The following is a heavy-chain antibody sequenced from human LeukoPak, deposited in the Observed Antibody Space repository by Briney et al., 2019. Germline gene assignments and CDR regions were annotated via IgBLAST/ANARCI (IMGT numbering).Heavy chain of an antibody. Sequence: GGSLRLSCAASGFTFSSYAMSWVRQAPGKGLEWVSLISSSGGNTYYADSVKGRFTISRDNSKNTLSLQMNSLRAEDTAVYYCARDTTKYSTSRYGGMDVWGQGTTVTVSS. J-gene: IGHJ6*02. D-gene: IGHD2-2*01. V-gene: IGHV3-23*01. CDR1: GFTFSSYA. CDR3: ARDTTKYSTSRYGGMDV. CDR2: ISSSGGNT.